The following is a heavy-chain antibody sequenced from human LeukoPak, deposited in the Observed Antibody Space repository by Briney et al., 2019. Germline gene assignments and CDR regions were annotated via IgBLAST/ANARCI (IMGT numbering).Heavy chain of an antibody. D-gene: IGHD2-2*01. V-gene: IGHV3-21*01. CDR3: ARIGYQLLDY. CDR1: GFTFSSYS. J-gene: IGHJ4*02. CDR2: ISGSSSYI. Sequence: GGSLRLSCAASGFTFSSYSMNWVRQAPGKGLEWVSSISGSSSYICYADSVKGRFTISRDNAKNSLYLQMNSLRAEDTAVYYCARIGYQLLDYWGQGTLVTVSS.